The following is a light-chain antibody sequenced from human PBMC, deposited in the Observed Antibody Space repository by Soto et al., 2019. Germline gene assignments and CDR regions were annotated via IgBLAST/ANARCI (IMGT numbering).Light chain of an antibody. CDR2: DAS. V-gene: IGKV3-20*01. Sequence: EIVLTQSPGTLSLSPGERATLSCRASQSISSNYLAWYQQTPGQAPRLLIYDASSRAAGIPDRFSGSGSGTDFTLTISRLEPEDFGVYYCHQYGGSPRTFGQGTKVEIK. J-gene: IGKJ1*01. CDR3: HQYGGSPRT. CDR1: QSISSNY.